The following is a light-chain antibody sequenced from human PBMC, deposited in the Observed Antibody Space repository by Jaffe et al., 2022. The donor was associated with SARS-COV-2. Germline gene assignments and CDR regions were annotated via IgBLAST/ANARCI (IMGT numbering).Light chain of an antibody. CDR3: LQDYTYPLT. CDR1: QGIRND. J-gene: IGKJ1*01. Sequence: AIQMTQSPSSLSASVGDRVTITCRASQGIRNDLGWYQQKPGKAPKLLIFAASSLQSGVPSRFSGSVSGTDFILTISSLQPEDFATYYCLQDYTYPLTFGQGTKVEIK. V-gene: IGKV1-6*01. CDR2: AAS.